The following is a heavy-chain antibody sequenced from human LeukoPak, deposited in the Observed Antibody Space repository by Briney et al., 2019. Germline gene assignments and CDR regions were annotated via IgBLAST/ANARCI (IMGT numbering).Heavy chain of an antibody. Sequence: GGSLRLSCAASGFTFSSYSMNWVRQAPGKGLEWVSSIISSSSYIYYADSVKGRFTISRDNAKNSLYLQMNSLRAEDTAVYYCARDRVSQIQLWPGVWFDPWGQGTLVTVSS. J-gene: IGHJ5*02. V-gene: IGHV3-21*01. D-gene: IGHD5-18*01. CDR1: GFTFSSYS. CDR3: ARDRVSQIQLWPGVWFDP. CDR2: IISSSSYI.